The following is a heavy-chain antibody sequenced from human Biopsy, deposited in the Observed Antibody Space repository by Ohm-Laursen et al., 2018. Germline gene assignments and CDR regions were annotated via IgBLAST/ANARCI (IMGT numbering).Heavy chain of an antibody. D-gene: IGHD3-3*01. CDR2: SSAYNGKT. Sequence: SSVKVSCKASGYTFSMYAIIWVRQAPGQGLKWMGWSSAYNGKTNYAQKFQGRLTMTTDTSTSTAYMELRSLRSDDTAVYYCARDRPSVSTYGVDWGQGTLVTVSS. V-gene: IGHV1-18*01. CDR1: GYTFSMYA. CDR3: ARDRPSVSTYGVD. J-gene: IGHJ4*02.